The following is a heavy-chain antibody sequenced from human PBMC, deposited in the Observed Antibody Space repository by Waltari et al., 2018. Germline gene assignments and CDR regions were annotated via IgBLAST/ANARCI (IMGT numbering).Heavy chain of an antibody. D-gene: IGHD3-3*01. CDR1: GGSFSGYY. J-gene: IGHJ4*02. CDR3: ARAAARFLGGGYFDY. CDR2: INHSGST. V-gene: IGHV4-34*01. Sequence: QVQLQQWGAGLLKPSETLSLTCAVYGGSFSGYYWSWIRQPPGKGLEWIGEINHSGSTSDNPSLKSRVTISVDTSKNQFSLKLSSVTAADTAVYYCARAAARFLGGGYFDYWGQGTLVTVSS.